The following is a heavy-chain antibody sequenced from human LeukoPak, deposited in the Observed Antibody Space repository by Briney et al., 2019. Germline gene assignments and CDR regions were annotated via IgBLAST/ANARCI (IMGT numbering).Heavy chain of an antibody. Sequence: GASVKVSCKASGYTFTNYYMHWVRQAPGQGLEWMGIINPSGGSTSYAQKFQGRVTMTRDTSTSTVYMELSSLRSEDTAVYYCARELGGIIAAAANFDYWGQGTLVTVSS. D-gene: IGHD6-13*01. V-gene: IGHV1-46*01. CDR3: ARELGGIIAAAANFDY. CDR1: GYTFTNYY. J-gene: IGHJ4*02. CDR2: INPSGGST.